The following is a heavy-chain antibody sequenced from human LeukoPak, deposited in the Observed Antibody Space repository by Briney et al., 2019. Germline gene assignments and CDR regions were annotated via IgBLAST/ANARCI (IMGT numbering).Heavy chain of an antibody. D-gene: IGHD3-10*01. J-gene: IGHJ3*02. Sequence: PGGSLRLSCAASGFTVSSNYMSWVRQAPGKGLEWVPVIYSGGSTYYADSVKGLFTISRDNSKNTLYLQMNSLRAEDTAVYYCARCPMGAFDIWGQGTMVTVSS. CDR3: ARCPMGAFDI. V-gene: IGHV3-53*01. CDR1: GFTVSSNY. CDR2: IYSGGST.